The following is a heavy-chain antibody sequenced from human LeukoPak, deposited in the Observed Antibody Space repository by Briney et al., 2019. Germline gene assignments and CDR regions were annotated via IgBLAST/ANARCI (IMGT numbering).Heavy chain of an antibody. J-gene: IGHJ4*02. Sequence: ETLSLTCTVSGGSISSYYWSWIRQPPGKGLGWIGYIYYSGSTNYNPSLKSRVTISVDTSKNQFSLKLSSVTAADTAVYYCARQTSIAVEIDYWGQGTLVTVSS. CDR2: IYYSGST. D-gene: IGHD6-19*01. V-gene: IGHV4-59*01. CDR3: ARQTSIAVEIDY. CDR1: GGSISSYY.